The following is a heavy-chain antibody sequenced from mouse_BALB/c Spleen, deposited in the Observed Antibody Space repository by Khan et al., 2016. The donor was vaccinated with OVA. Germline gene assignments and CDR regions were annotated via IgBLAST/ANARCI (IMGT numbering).Heavy chain of an antibody. Sequence: QVQLKQSGAELARPGASVKMSCKASGYIFTNYMMHWVKQRPGQGLEWIGDINPSNDYSNYNQNFKDKATLTADKSSSTAYMQLSSLTSEDSAGYYGARGGYGSFGFWGQGTLVTVSA. CDR3: ARGGYGSFGF. D-gene: IGHD1-1*01. V-gene: IGHV1-4*01. J-gene: IGHJ3*01. CDR1: GYIFTNYM. CDR2: INPSNDYS.